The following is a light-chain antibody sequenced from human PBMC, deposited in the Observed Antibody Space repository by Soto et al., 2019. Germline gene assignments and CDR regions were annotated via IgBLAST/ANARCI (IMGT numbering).Light chain of an antibody. J-gene: IGKJ4*01. CDR1: QSVSSN. CDR2: GAS. V-gene: IGKV3-15*01. Sequence: EIVMTQSPATLSVSSGERATLSCRASQSVSSNLAWYQQKPGQAPRLLIYGASTRATGIPARFSGSGSGTEFTLTISSLQSEDFAVYNCQQYNNWPPPTFGGGTKVEIK. CDR3: QQYNNWPPPT.